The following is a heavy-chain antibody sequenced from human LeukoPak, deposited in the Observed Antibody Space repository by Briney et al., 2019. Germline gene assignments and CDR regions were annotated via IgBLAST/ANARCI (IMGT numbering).Heavy chain of an antibody. Sequence: PSETLSLTCTVSGGSISSYYWSWIRQPPGKGLEWIGYIYYSGSTNYNPSLKSRVTISVDTSKNQFSLKLSSVTAADTAVYYSARGYSNYPLYMDVWGKGTTVTVSS. V-gene: IGHV4-59*01. CDR2: IYYSGST. CDR1: GGSISSYY. J-gene: IGHJ6*03. D-gene: IGHD4-11*01. CDR3: ARGYSNYPLYMDV.